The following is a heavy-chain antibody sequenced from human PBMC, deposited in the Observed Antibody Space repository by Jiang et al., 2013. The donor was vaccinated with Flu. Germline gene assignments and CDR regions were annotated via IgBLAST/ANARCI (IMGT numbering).Heavy chain of an antibody. D-gene: IGHD3-9*01. Sequence: VQLLESGGGLVQPGGSLRLSCAASGFTFSSYSMNWVRQAPGKGLEWVSYISSSSSTIYYADSVKGRFTISRDNAKNSLYLQMNSLRAEDTAVYYCARDYDPEYYDILTGYRMGAFDIWGQGTMVTVSS. CDR2: ISSSSSTI. V-gene: IGHV3-48*01. CDR1: GFTFSSYS. CDR3: ARDYDPEYYDILTGYRMGAFDI. J-gene: IGHJ3*02.